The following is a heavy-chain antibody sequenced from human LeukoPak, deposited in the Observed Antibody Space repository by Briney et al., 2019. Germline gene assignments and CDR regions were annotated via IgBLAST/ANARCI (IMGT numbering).Heavy chain of an antibody. CDR1: GGSISSYY. CDR2: IYTSGST. CDR3: ARSAVAGTTFWFDP. J-gene: IGHJ5*02. V-gene: IGHV4-4*07. Sequence: SETLSLTCTVSGGSISSYYWSWIRQPAGKGLEWIGRIYTSGSTNYNPSLKSRVTMSVDTSKNQFSLKLSSVTAADTAVYYCARSAVAGTTFWFDPWGQGTLVTVSS. D-gene: IGHD6-19*01.